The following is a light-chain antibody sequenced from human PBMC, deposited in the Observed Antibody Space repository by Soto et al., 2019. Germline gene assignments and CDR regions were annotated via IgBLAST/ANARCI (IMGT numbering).Light chain of an antibody. CDR3: GSYASGGAYV. Sequence: QSVLTQPASVPGSPGQSITISCTGTSSDVGGYNAVSWYQQHPGKAPKLMIYDVSNRPSGASDRFSGSKSGNTASLTLSGLQAEDEADYYCGSYASGGAYVFGTGTKVTVL. CDR2: DVS. CDR1: SSDVGGYNA. J-gene: IGLJ1*01. V-gene: IGLV2-14*01.